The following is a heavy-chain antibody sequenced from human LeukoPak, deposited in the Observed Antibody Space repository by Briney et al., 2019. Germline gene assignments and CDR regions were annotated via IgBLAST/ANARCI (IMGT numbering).Heavy chain of an antibody. CDR2: IYHSGST. CDR1: GYSISSGYY. CDR3: ARGEVKVGATDY. J-gene: IGHJ4*02. V-gene: IGHV4-38-2*02. D-gene: IGHD1-26*01. Sequence: SKTLSLTCTVSGYSISSGYYWGWIRQPPGKGLEWIGSIYHSGSTYYNPSLKSRVTISVDTSKNQFSLKLSSVTAADTAVYYCARGEVKVGATDYWGQGTLVTVSS.